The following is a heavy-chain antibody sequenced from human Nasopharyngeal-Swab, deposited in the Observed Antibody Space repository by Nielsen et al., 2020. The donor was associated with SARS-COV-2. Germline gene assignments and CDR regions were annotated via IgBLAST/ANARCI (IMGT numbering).Heavy chain of an antibody. D-gene: IGHD3-10*01. CDR1: GFSFNNYG. V-gene: IGHV3-30*18. CDR3: AKANVLFWFGQFKNDGFDI. Sequence: GGSLRLSCKASGFSFNNYGMHWVRKAPGKGLEWVAVISYEGSKKFYAESVEGRFTISRDYSKTTLYLQMDSLRTDDTAMYYCAKANVLFWFGQFKNDGFDIWGQGTMVAVSS. CDR2: ISYEGSKK. J-gene: IGHJ3*02.